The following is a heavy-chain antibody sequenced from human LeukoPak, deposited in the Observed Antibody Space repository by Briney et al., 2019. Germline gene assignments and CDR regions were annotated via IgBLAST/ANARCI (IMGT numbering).Heavy chain of an antibody. Sequence: SVKVSCKASGGTFSSYAISWVRQAPGQGLEWMGRIIPIFGTANYAQKFQGRVTITTDESTSTAYMELSGLRSVDTAVYYCARGYDSSGYSLGYFDYWGQGTLVTVSS. J-gene: IGHJ4*02. CDR3: ARGYDSSGYSLGYFDY. CDR1: GGTFSSYA. CDR2: IIPIFGTA. V-gene: IGHV1-69*05. D-gene: IGHD3-22*01.